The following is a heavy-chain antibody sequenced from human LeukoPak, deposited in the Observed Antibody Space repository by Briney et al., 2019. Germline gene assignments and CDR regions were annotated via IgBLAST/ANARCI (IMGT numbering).Heavy chain of an antibody. CDR3: ARLSIPPLNWFDP. V-gene: IGHV4-39*01. Sequence: SETLSLTCGVSGGSISSTSYYWGWIRQPPGKGLEWIGSFSYSGNTYYYSPSLKTRVTVSVDTSKNQFALKLSSVTAADTAVYYCARLSIPPLNWFDPWGQGTLVTVSS. CDR1: GGSISSTSYY. J-gene: IGHJ5*02. D-gene: IGHD4-11*01. CDR2: FSYSGNTY.